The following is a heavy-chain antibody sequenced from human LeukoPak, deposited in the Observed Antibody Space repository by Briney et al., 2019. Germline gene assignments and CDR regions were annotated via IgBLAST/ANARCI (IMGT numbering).Heavy chain of an antibody. J-gene: IGHJ4*02. CDR2: VYTSGST. D-gene: IGHD4-11*01. Sequence: SETLSLTCTVTGGSISGGYWSWIRQPPGRGLEWIGYVYTSGSTNYNPSLKSRVTISVDTSKSQFALKLSSVTAADTAVYYCAKSYFDYSTYYSYYFNLWGQGALVTVSS. V-gene: IGHV4-4*09. CDR3: AKSYFDYSTYYSYYFNL. CDR1: GGSISGGY.